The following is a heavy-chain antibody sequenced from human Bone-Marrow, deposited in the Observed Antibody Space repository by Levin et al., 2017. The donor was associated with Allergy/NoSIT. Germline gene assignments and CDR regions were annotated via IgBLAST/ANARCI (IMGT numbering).Heavy chain of an antibody. CDR3: ARDMSSGRFSTYYYGMDV. V-gene: IGHV4-61*01. Sequence: SETLSLTCTVSGGSVSSGSYYWSWIRQPPGKGLEWIGYIYYSGSTNYNPSLKSRVTISVDTSKNQFSLKLSSVTAADTAVYYCARDMSSGRFSTYYYGMDVWGQGTTVTVSS. J-gene: IGHJ6*02. CDR1: GGSVSSGSYY. D-gene: IGHD6-19*01. CDR2: IYYSGST.